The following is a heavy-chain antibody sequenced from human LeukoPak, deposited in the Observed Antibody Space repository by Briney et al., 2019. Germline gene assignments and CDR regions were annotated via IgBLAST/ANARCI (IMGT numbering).Heavy chain of an antibody. J-gene: IGHJ4*02. Sequence: PGGSLRLSCVVSGFTFDDYAMHWVRQAPGKGLEWVSSLTWNSGSIGYADSVKGRFTISRDNAKNSLYLHMNSLRAEDTAVYYCARGGWEFDYWGQGTLVTVSS. CDR2: LTWNSGSI. CDR1: GFTFDDYA. CDR3: ARGGWEFDY. D-gene: IGHD6-19*01. V-gene: IGHV3-9*01.